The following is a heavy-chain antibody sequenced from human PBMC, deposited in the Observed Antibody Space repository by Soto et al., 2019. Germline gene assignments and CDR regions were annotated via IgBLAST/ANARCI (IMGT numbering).Heavy chain of an antibody. CDR3: ARALNDILTGNPPSYYFDY. D-gene: IGHD3-9*01. Sequence: GASVKVSCTASGYTFTSYDINWVRQATGQGLEWMGWMNPNSGNTGYAQKFQGRVTMTRNTSISTAYMELSSLRSEDTAVYYCARALNDILTGNPPSYYFDYWGQGTLVTVSS. V-gene: IGHV1-8*01. CDR2: MNPNSGNT. CDR1: GYTFTSYD. J-gene: IGHJ4*02.